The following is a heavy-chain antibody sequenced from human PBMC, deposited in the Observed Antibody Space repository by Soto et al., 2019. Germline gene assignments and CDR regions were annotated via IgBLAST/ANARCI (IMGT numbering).Heavy chain of an antibody. D-gene: IGHD6-19*01. CDR2: IYHTGTT. J-gene: IGHJ4*02. CDR1: GDSISSGYH. Sequence: PSETLSLTCAVSGDSISSGYHWAWIRQSPGKGLEWVASIYHTGTTYYNPSLTSRVTISVDTSKNQFSLKLTSVTAADSAVYYCARHLKAVAAAMAYWGQGIPVTVSS. CDR3: ARHLKAVAAAMAY. V-gene: IGHV4-38-2*01.